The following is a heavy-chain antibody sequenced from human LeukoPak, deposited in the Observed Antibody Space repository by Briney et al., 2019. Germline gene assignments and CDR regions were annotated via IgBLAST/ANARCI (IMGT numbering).Heavy chain of an antibody. CDR1: GYSVSSGYY. J-gene: IGHJ5*02. V-gene: IGHV4-38-2*02. CDR3: ARVLVAATRLSSGFDP. CDR2: IYHSGST. D-gene: IGHD2-15*01. Sequence: SETLSLTCTVSGYSVSSGYYWGWIRQPPGKGLEWIGSIYHSGSTYYNPSLKSRVTISVDTSKNQFSLKLSSATAADTAVYYCARVLVAATRLSSGFDPWGQGTLVTVSS.